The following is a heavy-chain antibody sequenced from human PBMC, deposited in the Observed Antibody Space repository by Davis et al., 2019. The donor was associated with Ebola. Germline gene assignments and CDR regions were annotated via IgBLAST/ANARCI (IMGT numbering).Heavy chain of an antibody. CDR1: GYTFTSYG. CDR3: ARGPMVRGVIYAMVGYDY. Sequence: ASVKVSCKASGYTFTSYGISWVRQAPGQGLEWMGWISAYNGNTSYAQKFQGRVTITADESTSTAYMELSSLRSEDTAVYYCARGPMVRGVIYAMVGYDYWGQGTLVTVSS. V-gene: IGHV1-18*01. CDR2: ISAYNGNT. D-gene: IGHD3-10*01. J-gene: IGHJ4*02.